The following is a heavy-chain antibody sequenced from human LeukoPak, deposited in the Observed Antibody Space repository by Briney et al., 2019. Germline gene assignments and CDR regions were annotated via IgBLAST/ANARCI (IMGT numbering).Heavy chain of an antibody. CDR2: ISSSGSTM. CDR1: GFTFISYE. Sequence: RPGGSLRLSCAASGFTFISYEMNWVRQAPGKGLEWVSYISSSGSTMFYADSVKGRFTISRDNAKNSLYLQMNSLRAEDTAVYHCARMLGSSAYGHVFDIWGQGTMVTVSS. CDR3: ARMLGSSAYGHVFDI. J-gene: IGHJ3*02. D-gene: IGHD5-12*01. V-gene: IGHV3-48*03.